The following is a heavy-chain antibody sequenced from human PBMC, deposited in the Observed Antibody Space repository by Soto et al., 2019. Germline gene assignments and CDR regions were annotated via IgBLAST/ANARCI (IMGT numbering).Heavy chain of an antibody. CDR1: GGTFSSYA. CDR2: IIPIFGTA. J-gene: IGHJ6*02. CDR3: ASRRGSYYYDSSGYYGNYCYGMDV. D-gene: IGHD3-22*01. V-gene: IGHV1-69*06. Sequence: GASVKVSCKASGGTFSSYAISWVRQAPGQGLEWMGGIIPIFGTANYAQKFQGRVTITADKSTSTAYMELSSLRSEDTAVYYCASRRGSYYYDSSGYYGNYCYGMDVWGQGTTVTVSS.